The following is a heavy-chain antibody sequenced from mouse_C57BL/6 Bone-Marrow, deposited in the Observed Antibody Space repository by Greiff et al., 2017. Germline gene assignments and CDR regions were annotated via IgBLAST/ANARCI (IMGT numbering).Heavy chain of an antibody. V-gene: IGHV1-76*01. CDR2: IYPGSGNT. J-gene: IGHJ2*01. CDR1: GYTFTDYY. D-gene: IGHD1-1*01. Sequence: QVQLQQSGAELVRPGASVKLSCKASGYTFTDYYINWVKQRPGQGLEWIARIYPGSGNTYYNEKFKGKATLTAEKSSSTAYMQLSSLTSEDSAVYFCARSYYGSSYVGYYFDYWGQGTTLTVSS. CDR3: ARSYYGSSYVGYYFDY.